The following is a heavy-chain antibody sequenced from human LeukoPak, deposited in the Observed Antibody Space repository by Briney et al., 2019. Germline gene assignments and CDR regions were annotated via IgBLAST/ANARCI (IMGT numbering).Heavy chain of an antibody. V-gene: IGHV3-7*01. D-gene: IGHD6-19*01. CDR3: TRVIVAVPGYFDYFDF. Sequence: GGSLRLSCAASGFTFSNYYMRWIRQAPGEGLEWVANINEDGSNKWHLGSVRGRFTVPRDNARNSLYLQMNSLRAEDTAVYYCTRVIVAVPGYFDYFDFWGQGALVTVSS. CDR1: GFTFSNYY. CDR2: INEDGSNK. J-gene: IGHJ4*02.